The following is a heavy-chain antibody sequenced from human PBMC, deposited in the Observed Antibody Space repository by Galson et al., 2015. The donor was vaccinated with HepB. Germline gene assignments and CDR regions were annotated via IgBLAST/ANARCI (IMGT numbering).Heavy chain of an antibody. CDR2: IIPILGIA. CDR3: ARGVNGDGYNLG. J-gene: IGHJ4*02. Sequence: SVKVSCKASGGTFSSYTISWVRQAPGQGLEWMGRIIPILGIANYAQKFQGRVTITADKSTSTAYMELSSLRSEDTAVYYCARGVNGDGYNLGWGQGTLVTVSS. V-gene: IGHV1-69*02. D-gene: IGHD5-24*01. CDR1: GGTFSSYT.